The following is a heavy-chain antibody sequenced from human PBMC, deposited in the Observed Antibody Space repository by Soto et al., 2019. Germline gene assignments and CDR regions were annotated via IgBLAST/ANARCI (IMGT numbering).Heavy chain of an antibody. CDR3: ARVGVVIGQSLWQLGSAWTYYYYYMDV. CDR1: GYTFTSYD. J-gene: IGHJ6*03. CDR2: MNPNSGNT. V-gene: IGHV1-8*01. Sequence: QVQLVQSGAEVKKPGASVKVSCKASGYTFTSYDINWVRQATGQGLEWMGWMNPNSGNTGYAQKLQGRVTMTRNTSISTAYMELSSLRSEDTAVYYCARVGVVIGQSLWQLGSAWTYYYYYMDVWGKGTTVTVSS. D-gene: IGHD6-13*01.